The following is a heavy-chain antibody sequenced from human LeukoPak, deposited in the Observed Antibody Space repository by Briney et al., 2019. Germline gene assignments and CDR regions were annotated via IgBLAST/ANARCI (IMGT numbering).Heavy chain of an antibody. V-gene: IGHV3-7*04. J-gene: IGHJ4*02. CDR3: ARDRGIAVVDDY. CDR1: GFSFSSYE. CDR2: IKQDGSEK. D-gene: IGHD6-19*01. Sequence: GGSLRLSCAASGFSFSSYEMNWVRQAPGKGLEWVASIKQDGSEKYYVDSVKGRFTISRDNAKNSLYLQMNSLRAEDTAVYYCARDRGIAVVDDYWGQGTLVTVSS.